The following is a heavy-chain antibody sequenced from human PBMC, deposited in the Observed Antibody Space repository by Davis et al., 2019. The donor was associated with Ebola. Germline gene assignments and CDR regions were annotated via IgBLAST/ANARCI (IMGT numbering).Heavy chain of an antibody. D-gene: IGHD2-2*03. CDR3: ASGWMGYYYMDV. Sequence: PSETLSLTCTVSGGSISSSSYYWSWIRQPPGKGLEWIGYIYYSGSTNYNPSLKSRVTISVDTSKNQFSLKLSSVTAADTAVYYCASGWMGYYYMDVWGKGTTVTVSS. CDR1: GGSISSSSYY. CDR2: IYYSGST. V-gene: IGHV4-61*01. J-gene: IGHJ6*03.